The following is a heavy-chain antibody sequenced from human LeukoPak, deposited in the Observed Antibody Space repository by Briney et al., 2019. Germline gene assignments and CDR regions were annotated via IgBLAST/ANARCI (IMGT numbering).Heavy chain of an antibody. J-gene: IGHJ4*02. Sequence: ASVKVSCKASGYTFTSYDINWVRQATGQGLEWMGWMNPKSGNTGYAQKFQGRVTMTRDTSITTAYMELSSLRSEDTAVYYCAREHSSSWDQFDYWGQGTLVTVSS. CDR3: AREHSSSWDQFDY. CDR1: GYTFTSYD. CDR2: MNPKSGNT. D-gene: IGHD6-13*01. V-gene: IGHV1-8*01.